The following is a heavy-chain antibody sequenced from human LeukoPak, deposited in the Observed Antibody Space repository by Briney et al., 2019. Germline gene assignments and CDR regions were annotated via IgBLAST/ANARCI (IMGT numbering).Heavy chain of an antibody. D-gene: IGHD2-2*01. V-gene: IGHV3-30*02. Sequence: GGSLRLSCAASGFTFSSSGMHWVRQAPGKGLDWVAFIRHDGNNKYYADSVKGRFTISRDNSENTLYLQMNSLRVEDTAEYYCAKEGAYCSTTFCNWFDPWGQGTLVTVSS. CDR2: IRHDGNNK. CDR1: GFTFSSSG. CDR3: AKEGAYCSTTFCNWFDP. J-gene: IGHJ5*02.